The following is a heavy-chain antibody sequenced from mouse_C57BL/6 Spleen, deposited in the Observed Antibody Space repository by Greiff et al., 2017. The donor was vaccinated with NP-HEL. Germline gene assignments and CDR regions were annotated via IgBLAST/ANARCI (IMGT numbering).Heavy chain of an antibody. Sequence: EVQLQQSGPELVKPGASVKISCKASGYTFTDYYMNWVKQSHGKSLEWIGDINPNNGGTSYNQKFKGKATLTVDKSSSTAYMELRSLTSEESAVYYCASDYDLDYWGQGTTLTVAS. CDR3: ASDYDLDY. V-gene: IGHV1-26*01. CDR1: GYTFTDYY. CDR2: INPNNGGT. J-gene: IGHJ2*01. D-gene: IGHD2-4*01.